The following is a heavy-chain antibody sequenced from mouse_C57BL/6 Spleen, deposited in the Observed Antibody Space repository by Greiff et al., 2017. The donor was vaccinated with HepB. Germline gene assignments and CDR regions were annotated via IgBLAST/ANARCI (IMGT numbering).Heavy chain of an antibody. V-gene: IGHV1-69*01. CDR2: IDPSDSYT. CDR3: ARSPYSNYGGFAY. D-gene: IGHD2-5*01. J-gene: IGHJ3*01. CDR1: GYTFTSYW. Sequence: QVQLQQPGAELVMPGASVKLSCKASGYTFTSYWMHWVKQRPGQGLEWIGEIDPSDSYTNYNQKFKGKSTLTVDKSSSTAYMQLSSLTSEDSAVYYCARSPYSNYGGFAYWGQGTLVTVSA.